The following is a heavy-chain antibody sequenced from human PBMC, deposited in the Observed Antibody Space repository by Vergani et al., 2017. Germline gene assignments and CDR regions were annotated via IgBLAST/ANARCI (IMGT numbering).Heavy chain of an antibody. V-gene: IGHV3-23*01. CDR2: ISGSGGST. CDR1: GFTFSSYA. Sequence: EVQLLESGGGLVQPGGSLRLSCAASGFTFSSYAMSWVRQAPGKGLEWVSAISGSGGSTYYADSVKGRFTISRDNSKNTLYLQMNSLRAEDTAVDYCANSPPMADFWSGXSEYWGQGTLVTVSS. CDR3: ANSPPMADFWSGXSEY. J-gene: IGHJ4*02. D-gene: IGHD3-3*01.